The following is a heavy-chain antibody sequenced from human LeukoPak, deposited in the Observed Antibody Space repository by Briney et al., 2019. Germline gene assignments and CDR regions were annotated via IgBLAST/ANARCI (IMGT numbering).Heavy chain of an antibody. CDR2: ISGSGGST. CDR1: GFTFSSYA. D-gene: IGHD6-19*01. J-gene: IGHJ4*02. V-gene: IGHV3-23*01. Sequence: GGSLRLSCAASGFTFSSYAMSWVRQAPGKGLEWVSAISGSGGSTYYADSVKGRFTISRDNSKNTLYLQVNSLRAEDTAVYYCAKPYSSGWLTFDYWGQGTLVTVSS. CDR3: AKPYSSGWLTFDY.